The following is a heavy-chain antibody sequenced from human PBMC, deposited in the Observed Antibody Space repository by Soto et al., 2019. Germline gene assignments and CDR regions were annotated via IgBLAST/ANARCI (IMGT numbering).Heavy chain of an antibody. CDR1: DGTFSGYD. CDR3: ASTPQQYYDILTGYYYFDY. J-gene: IGHJ4*02. CDR2: INHSGST. Sequence: SETLSLTCAVYDGTFSGYDWSWIRQPPGKGLEWIGEINHSGSTNYNPSLKSRVTISVDTSKNQFSLKLSSVTAADTAVYYCASTPQQYYDILTGYYYFDYWGQGTLVTVSS. D-gene: IGHD3-9*01. V-gene: IGHV4-34*01.